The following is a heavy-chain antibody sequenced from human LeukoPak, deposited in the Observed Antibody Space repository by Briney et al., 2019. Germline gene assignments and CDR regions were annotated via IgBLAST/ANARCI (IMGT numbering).Heavy chain of an antibody. D-gene: IGHD2-21*01. Sequence: SETLSLTCTVSGGSISSYYWSWIRQPPGKGLEWIGYIYYSGSTNYNPSLKSRVTISVDTSKNQFSLKLSSVTAADTAVYYCARGVFGGGLQPIFDYWGQGTLVTVSS. CDR3: ARGVFGGGLQPIFDY. CDR1: GGSISSYY. V-gene: IGHV4-59*01. J-gene: IGHJ4*02. CDR2: IYYSGST.